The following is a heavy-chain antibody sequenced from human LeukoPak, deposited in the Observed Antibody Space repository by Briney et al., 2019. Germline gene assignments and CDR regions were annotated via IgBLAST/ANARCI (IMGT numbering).Heavy chain of an antibody. CDR3: ATRSPMVRGVIPLGY. CDR1: GFTFSSYA. Sequence: PGGSLRLSCAASGFTFSSYAMSWVRQAPGKGLEWVSAISGSGGSTYYADSVKGRFTISRDNSENTLYLQMNSLRAEDTAVYYCATRSPMVRGVIPLGYWGQGTLVTVSS. CDR2: ISGSGGST. V-gene: IGHV3-23*01. D-gene: IGHD3-10*01. J-gene: IGHJ4*02.